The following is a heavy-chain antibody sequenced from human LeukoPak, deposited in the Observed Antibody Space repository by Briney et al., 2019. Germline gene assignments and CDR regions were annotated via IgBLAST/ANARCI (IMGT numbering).Heavy chain of an antibody. CDR1: GGSIGSYY. V-gene: IGHV4-59*01. J-gene: IGHJ4*02. Sequence: SETLSLTCTVSGGSIGSYYWSWIRQPPGKGLEWIGYIYYSGSTNYNPSLKSRVTISVDTSKNQFSLKLSSVTAADTAVYYCARVYDSSGYYEYYFDYWGQGTLVTVSS. D-gene: IGHD3-22*01. CDR3: ARVYDSSGYYEYYFDY. CDR2: IYYSGST.